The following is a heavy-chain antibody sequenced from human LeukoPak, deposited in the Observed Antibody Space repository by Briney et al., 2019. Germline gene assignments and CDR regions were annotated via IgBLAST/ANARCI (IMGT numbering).Heavy chain of an antibody. J-gene: IGHJ3*02. CDR1: GFTFGDHT. D-gene: IGHD3-22*01. CDR3: TRFYDSSGYYYPLDAFDI. Sequence: GGSLRLSCTTSGFTFGDHTMTWFRQAPGKGLEWVGFIRSKTYGGTTEYAASVKGRFTISRDDSKSIAYLQMNSLKTEDTAVYYCTRFYDSSGYYYPLDAFDIWGQGTMVTVSS. V-gene: IGHV3-49*03. CDR2: IRSKTYGGTT.